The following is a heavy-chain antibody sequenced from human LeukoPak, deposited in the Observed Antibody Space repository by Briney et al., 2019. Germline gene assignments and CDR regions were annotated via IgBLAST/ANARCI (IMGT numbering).Heavy chain of an antibody. D-gene: IGHD6-13*01. J-gene: IGHJ6*02. CDR2: ISGSGGST. Sequence: TGGSLRLSCAASGFTFSNSWMSWVRQAPGKGLEWVSAISGSGGSTYYADSVKGRFTISRDNSKNTLYLQMNSLRAEDTAVYYCAKKEQLVQFVYYYYGMDVWGQGTTVTVSS. CDR3: AKKEQLVQFVYYYYGMDV. CDR1: GFTFSNSW. V-gene: IGHV3-23*01.